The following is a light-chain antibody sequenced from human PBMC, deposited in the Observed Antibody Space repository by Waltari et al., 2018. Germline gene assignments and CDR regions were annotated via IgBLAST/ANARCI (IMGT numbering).Light chain of an antibody. CDR3: SSYAGSHVV. CDR1: SSDVGGWTY. CDR2: DVT. Sequence: QSALTQPRSVSGSPGQAVTLSCTGTSSDVGGWTYVSWYRQYPGRAPQALIYDVTKRPSGVPDRFSGAKSGNTASLTISGLQVEDEADYFCSSYAGSHVVFGGGTKLTVL. V-gene: IGLV2-11*01. J-gene: IGLJ3*02.